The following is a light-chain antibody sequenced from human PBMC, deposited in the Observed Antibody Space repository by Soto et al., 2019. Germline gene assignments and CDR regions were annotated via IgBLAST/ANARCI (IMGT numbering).Light chain of an antibody. CDR2: DAS. CDR3: QCRGIWPPGAT. J-gene: IGKJ4*01. V-gene: IGKV3-11*01. Sequence: EIVLTQSPVTLSLSPGERATLSCRASQSINNYLAWYQQKPGQPPRLLIYDASNRATAIPVRFSGSGSGTDFTITTSSLEPEDSAVYYCQCRGIWPPGATFGGGTKVEIK. CDR1: QSINNY.